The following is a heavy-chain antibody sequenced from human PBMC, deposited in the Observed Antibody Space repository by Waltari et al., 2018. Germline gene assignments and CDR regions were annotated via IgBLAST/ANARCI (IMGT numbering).Heavy chain of an antibody. CDR2: ISWNSGSI. V-gene: IGHV3-9*01. CDR3: TKDYQGAVTGLKGLGYFDY. Sequence: EVQLVESGGGLVQPGRSLRLSCAGSGFTFDDHAMHWVRQVPGKGLEWGSGISWNSGSIGYVDSVKGRFTISRDNAKKSLYLQMNNLRTEDTAFYYCTKDYQGAVTGLKGLGYFDYWGQGILVTVSS. D-gene: IGHD3-9*01. J-gene: IGHJ4*02. CDR1: GFTFDDHA.